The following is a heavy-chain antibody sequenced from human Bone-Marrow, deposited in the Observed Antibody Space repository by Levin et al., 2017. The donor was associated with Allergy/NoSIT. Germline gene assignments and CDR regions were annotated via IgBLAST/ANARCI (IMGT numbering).Heavy chain of an antibody. V-gene: IGHV4-39*01. CDR3: GGYSSSWYGGIFDY. CDR2: IYYSGST. J-gene: IGHJ4*02. CDR1: GGSISSSSYY. Sequence: SETLSLTCTVSGGSISSSSYYWGWIRQPPGKGLEWIGSIYYSGSTYYNLSLKSRVTISVDTSKNQFSLKLSSVTAADTAVYYCGGYSSSWYGGIFDYWGQGTLVTVSS. D-gene: IGHD6-13*01.